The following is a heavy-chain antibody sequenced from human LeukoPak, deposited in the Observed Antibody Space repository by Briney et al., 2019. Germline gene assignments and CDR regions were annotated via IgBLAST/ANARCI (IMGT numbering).Heavy chain of an antibody. Sequence: PSETLSLTCTVYGGSFSGYYWSWIRQPPGKGLEWIGYIYYSGSTNYNPSLKSRVTISVDTSKNQFSLKLSSVTAADTAVYYCARGPSYSSSQRGWFDPWGQGTLVTVSP. CDR2: IYYSGST. D-gene: IGHD6-13*01. V-gene: IGHV4-59*01. CDR3: ARGPSYSSSQRGWFDP. J-gene: IGHJ5*02. CDR1: GGSFSGYY.